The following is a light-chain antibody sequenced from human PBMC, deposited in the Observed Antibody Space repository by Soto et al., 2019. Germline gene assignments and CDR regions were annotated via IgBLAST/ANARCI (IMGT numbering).Light chain of an antibody. Sequence: LTQPASVSGSPGQSITISCSDVGSFLLVSWYQQRPGKAPQLIIYEGNKRPSGISNRFSGFKSGNTASLTVSGLQAEDEADYYCCSYAGSGTFYVFGSGTKVTVL. CDR2: EGN. CDR3: CSYAGSGTFYV. J-gene: IGLJ1*01. CDR1: DVGSFLL. V-gene: IGLV2-23*01.